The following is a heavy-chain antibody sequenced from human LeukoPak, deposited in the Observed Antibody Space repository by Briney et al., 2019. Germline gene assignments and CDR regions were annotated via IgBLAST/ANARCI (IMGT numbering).Heavy chain of an antibody. CDR3: ARQTKILNPSYFDY. V-gene: IGHV4-61*02. Sequence: SETLSLTCTVSGGSISSGSYYWSWIRQPAGKGLEWIGRIYTSGSTNYNPSLKSRVTISVDTSKNQFSLKLSSVTAADTAVYYCARQTKILNPSYFDYWGQGTLVTVSS. D-gene: IGHD2-15*01. J-gene: IGHJ4*02. CDR2: IYTSGST. CDR1: GGSISSGSYY.